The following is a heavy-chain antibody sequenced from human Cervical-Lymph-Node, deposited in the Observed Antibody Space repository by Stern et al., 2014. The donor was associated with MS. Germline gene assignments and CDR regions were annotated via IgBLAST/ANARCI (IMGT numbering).Heavy chain of an antibody. CDR3: ARHQGGVAAF. CDR1: GDTFNNFD. Sequence: QVQLVQSGAEVKKPGSSVKVPCKASGDTFNNFDIGWVRQAPGQGPGWLGGITPLFGTANYAQRLQDRVTFTADESTSTTYMELSRLRSEYTAIYYCARHQGGVAAFWGQGTLVTVSS. D-gene: IGHD6-13*01. CDR2: ITPLFGTA. V-gene: IGHV1-69*01. J-gene: IGHJ4*02.